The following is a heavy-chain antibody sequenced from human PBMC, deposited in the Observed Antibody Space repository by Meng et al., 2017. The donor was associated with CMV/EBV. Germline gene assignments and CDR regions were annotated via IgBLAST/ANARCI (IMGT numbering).Heavy chain of an antibody. CDR3: ARDLYDSSGYPAYGMDV. J-gene: IGHJ6*02. CDR1: GGSISSYY. D-gene: IGHD3-22*01. Sequence: SETLSLTCTVSGGSISSYYWSWIRQPAGKGLEWIGRIYTSGSTNYNPSLKSRVPMSVDTSKNQFSLKLSSVTAAATAVYYCARDLYDSSGYPAYGMDVWGQGTKVTVSS. V-gene: IGHV4-4*07. CDR2: IYTSGST.